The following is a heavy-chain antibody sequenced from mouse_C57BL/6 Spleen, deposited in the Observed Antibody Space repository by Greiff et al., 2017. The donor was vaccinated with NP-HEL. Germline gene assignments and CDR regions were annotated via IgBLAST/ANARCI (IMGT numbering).Heavy chain of an antibody. V-gene: IGHV1-82*01. CDR3: ARGTPATGGGFDY. Sequence: VKLKQSGPELVKPGASVKIPCKASGYAFSSSWMNWVKQRPGKGLEWIGRIYPGDGDTNYNGKFKGKATLTADKSSSTAYMQLSSLTSEDSAVYFCARGTPATGGGFDYWGQGTTLTVSS. D-gene: IGHD1-1*01. CDR1: GYAFSSSW. J-gene: IGHJ2*01. CDR2: IYPGDGDT.